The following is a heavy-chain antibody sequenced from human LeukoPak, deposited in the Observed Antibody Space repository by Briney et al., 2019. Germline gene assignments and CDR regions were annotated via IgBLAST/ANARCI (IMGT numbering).Heavy chain of an antibody. CDR2: IYYSGST. CDR1: GFTFSSYG. V-gene: IGHV4-59*01. Sequence: GSLRLSCAPSGFTFSSYGMHWVRQAPGKGLEWIGYIYYSGSTNYNPSLKSRVTISVDKSKNQFSLKLSSVTAADTAVYYCARLTSSGWPNFDYWGQGTLVTVSS. J-gene: IGHJ4*02. D-gene: IGHD6-19*01. CDR3: ARLTSSGWPNFDY.